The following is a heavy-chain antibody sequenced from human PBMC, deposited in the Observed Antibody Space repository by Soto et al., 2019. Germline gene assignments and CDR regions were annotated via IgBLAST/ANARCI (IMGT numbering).Heavy chain of an antibody. CDR3: AREADIVVVVAATRPGAFDI. Sequence: ASVKVSCKASGYTFTSYYMHWFRQAPGQGLEWMGIINPSGGSTSYAQKFQGRATMTRDTYTSTVYMELSSLSSEDTAVYYCAREADIVVVVAATRPGAFDIWGQGTMVTVSS. CDR2: INPSGGST. V-gene: IGHV1-46*01. CDR1: GYTFTSYY. D-gene: IGHD2-15*01. J-gene: IGHJ3*02.